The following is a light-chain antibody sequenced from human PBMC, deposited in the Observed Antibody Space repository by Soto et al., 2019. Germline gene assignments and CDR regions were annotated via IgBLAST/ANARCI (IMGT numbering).Light chain of an antibody. J-gene: IGLJ3*02. V-gene: IGLV2-14*01. Sequence: QSALTQPASVSGSPGQSITISCTGTSSDVGGYNYVSWYQHHPGKVPKLMIYEVTNRPSGVSNRFSGSKSGNTASLTISGLQAEDEGGYYCSSYTTAYTQVFGGGTKVTVL. CDR3: SSYTTAYTQV. CDR1: SSDVGGYNY. CDR2: EVT.